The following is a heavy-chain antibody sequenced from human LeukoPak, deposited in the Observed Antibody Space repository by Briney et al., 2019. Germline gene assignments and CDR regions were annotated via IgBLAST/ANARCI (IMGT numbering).Heavy chain of an antibody. CDR3: ARLPAYCSSTSCYYDY. Sequence: PGGSLRLSCAASGFTFSSYSMNWVRQAPGKGLEWVSSISSSSYIYYADSVKGRFTISRDNAKNSLYLQMNSLRAEDTAVYYCARLPAYCSSTSCYYDYWGQGTLVTVSS. J-gene: IGHJ4*02. D-gene: IGHD2-2*01. CDR2: ISSSSYI. CDR1: GFTFSSYS. V-gene: IGHV3-21*01.